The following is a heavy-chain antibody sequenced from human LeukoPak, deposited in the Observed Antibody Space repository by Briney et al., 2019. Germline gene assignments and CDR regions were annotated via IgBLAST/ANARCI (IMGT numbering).Heavy chain of an antibody. CDR3: ARIPSSGWTKRLYYFDY. CDR2: INPNSGGT. D-gene: IGHD6-19*01. Sequence: ASVKVSCKASGYTFTVYYMHWVRQAPGQGLGWMGWINPNSGGTNYAQKFQGRVTMTRDTSISTAYMELSRLRSDDTAVYYCARIPSSGWTKRLYYFDYWGQGTLVTVSS. CDR1: GYTFTVYY. V-gene: IGHV1-2*02. J-gene: IGHJ4*02.